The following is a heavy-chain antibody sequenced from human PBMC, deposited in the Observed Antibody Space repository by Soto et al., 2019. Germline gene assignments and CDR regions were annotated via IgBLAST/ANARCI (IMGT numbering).Heavy chain of an antibody. CDR1: GGTFSSYT. Sequence: QVQLVQSGAEVKKPGSSVKVSCKASGGTFSSYTISWVRQAPGQGLEWMGRIIPILGIANYAQKFQGRVTITADKSTSTAYMELSSLRSEDTAVYYCARGPGWAAAAGYWGQGTLVTVSS. CDR3: ARGPGWAAAAGY. J-gene: IGHJ4*02. CDR2: IIPILGIA. D-gene: IGHD6-13*01. V-gene: IGHV1-69*02.